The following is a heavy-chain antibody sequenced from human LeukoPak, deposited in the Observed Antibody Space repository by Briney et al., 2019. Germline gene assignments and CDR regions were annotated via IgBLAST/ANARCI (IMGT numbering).Heavy chain of an antibody. V-gene: IGHV4-31*03. Sequence: SETLSLTCTVSGGSISSGGYYWSWIRQHPGKGLEWIGYIYYSGSTYYNPSLKSRVTISVDTSKNQFSLKLSSATAADTAVYYCARRTVTTYDYYGMDVWGQGTTVTVSS. CDR2: IYYSGST. D-gene: IGHD4-11*01. CDR1: GGSISSGGYY. CDR3: ARRTVTTYDYYGMDV. J-gene: IGHJ6*02.